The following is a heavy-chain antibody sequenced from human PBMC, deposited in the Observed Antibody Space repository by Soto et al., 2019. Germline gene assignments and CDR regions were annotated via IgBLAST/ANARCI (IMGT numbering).Heavy chain of an antibody. D-gene: IGHD6-13*01. CDR1: GDSISSDKW. V-gene: IGHV4-4*02. Sequence: QVQLQESGPGLVKPSGTLSLTCAVSGDSISSDKWWSWVRQRPGKGLEWIGEIHHSGNSNYNPSLKSRVIISVDKSKNQFSRKLSSVTDADTAVYYCARGERQQQRDYWGQGTLVTVSS. CDR3: ARGERQQQRDY. CDR2: IHHSGNS. J-gene: IGHJ4*02.